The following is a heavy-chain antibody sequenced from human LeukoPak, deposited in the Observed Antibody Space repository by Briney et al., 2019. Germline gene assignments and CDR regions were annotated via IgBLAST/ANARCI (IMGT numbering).Heavy chain of an antibody. Sequence: GGSLRLSCAASGFTFSSYGMHWVRQAPGKGLEWVAVISYDGSNKYYADSVKGRFTISRDNSKNTLYLQMNSLRAEDTAVYYCAKAIRERDYNWNYLSGDYWGQGTLVTVSS. CDR1: GFTFSSYG. V-gene: IGHV3-30*18. CDR2: ISYDGSNK. CDR3: AKAIRERDYNWNYLSGDY. D-gene: IGHD1-7*01. J-gene: IGHJ4*02.